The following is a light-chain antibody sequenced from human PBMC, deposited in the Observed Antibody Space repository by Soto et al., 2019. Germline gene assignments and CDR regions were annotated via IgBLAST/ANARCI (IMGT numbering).Light chain of an antibody. Sequence: QSVLTQPPSVSGSPGQSVTISCTGTTSDIGGYKYVSWYQQLPGKAPKLMLFDVTKRPSGVPDRFSGSNSGNTASLTISGLQAEDEAIYYCCSYARTTHVFGTGTKLTVL. CDR2: DVT. J-gene: IGLJ1*01. V-gene: IGLV2-11*01. CDR1: TSDIGGYKY. CDR3: CSYARTTHV.